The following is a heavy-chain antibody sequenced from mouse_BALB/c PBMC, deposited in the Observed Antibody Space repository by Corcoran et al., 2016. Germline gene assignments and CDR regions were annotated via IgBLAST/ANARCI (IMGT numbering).Heavy chain of an antibody. V-gene: IGHV1-18*01. D-gene: IGHD1-1*01. CDR3: ARWGITTFDY. CDR1: GYTFTSYV. Sequence: EVQLQHSGPELVRPGASVKMSCKSSGYTFTSYVMHWVKQKPGQGLEWIGDINPRSGGTIYNQTFKGKATLTVDKSSSTAYMELHSLTSEDTAVYYCARWGITTFDYWGQGTSVTVSS. J-gene: IGHJ2*03. CDR2: INPRSGGT.